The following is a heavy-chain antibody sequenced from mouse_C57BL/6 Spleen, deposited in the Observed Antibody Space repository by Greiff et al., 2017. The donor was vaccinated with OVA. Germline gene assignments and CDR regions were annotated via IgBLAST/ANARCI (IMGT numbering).Heavy chain of an antibody. D-gene: IGHD2-4*01. CDR3: ARDDYDRCFAY. CDR2: INPGGGGT. V-gene: IGHV1-54*01. Sequence: VQLQQSGAELVRPGTSVKVSCKASGYAFTNYLIEWVKQRPGQGLEWIGVINPGGGGTNYNEKFKGKATLTADKSSSTAYMQLSSLTSEDSAVYFCARDDYDRCFAYWGQGTLVTVSA. CDR1: GYAFTNYL. J-gene: IGHJ3*01.